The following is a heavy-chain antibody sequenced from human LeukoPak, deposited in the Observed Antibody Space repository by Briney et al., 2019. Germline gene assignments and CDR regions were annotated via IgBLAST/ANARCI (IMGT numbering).Heavy chain of an antibody. J-gene: IGHJ4*02. D-gene: IGHD5-12*01. Sequence: SETLSLTCTVSGGSISSYYWSWIRQPPGKGLEWIGYIYYSGSTNYNPSLKSRVTISVDTSKNQFSLKLSSVTAADTAVYYCARGGYSGYDFDYWGQGTLVTVSS. CDR2: IYYSGST. V-gene: IGHV4-59*01. CDR1: GGSISSYY. CDR3: ARGGYSGYDFDY.